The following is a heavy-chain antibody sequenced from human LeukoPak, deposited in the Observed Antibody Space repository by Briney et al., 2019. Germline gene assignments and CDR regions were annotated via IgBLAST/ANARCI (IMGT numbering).Heavy chain of an antibody. J-gene: IGHJ6*03. Sequence: GGSLRLSCTASGFAFENYAMHWVRQAPGKGLEWVGVIFYDGTIQYYADSVKGRVTISRDNSKNTLFLQMNSLRAEDTAVYYCAKAGNYYYYYMDVWGKGTTVTISS. V-gene: IGHV3-30*04. CDR3: AKAGNYYYYYMDV. D-gene: IGHD3-10*01. CDR1: GFAFENYA. CDR2: IFYDGTIQ.